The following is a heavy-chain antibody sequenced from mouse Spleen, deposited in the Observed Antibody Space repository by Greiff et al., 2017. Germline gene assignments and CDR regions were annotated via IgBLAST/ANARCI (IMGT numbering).Heavy chain of an antibody. Sequence: VQLQQSGPELVKPGDSVKISCKASGYSFTGYFMNWVMQSHGKSLEWIGRINPYNGDTFYNQKIKGKATLTVDKSSSTAHMELRSLTSEDSAVYYCARDGVSTMITTRVWFAYWGQGTLVTVSA. D-gene: IGHD2-4*01. J-gene: IGHJ3*01. CDR1: GYSFTGYF. CDR2: INPYNGDT. V-gene: IGHV1-20*01. CDR3: ARDGVSTMITTRVWFAY.